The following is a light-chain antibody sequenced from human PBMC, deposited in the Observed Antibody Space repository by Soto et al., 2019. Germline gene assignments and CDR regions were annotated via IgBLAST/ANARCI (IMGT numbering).Light chain of an antibody. CDR1: QSISSN. V-gene: IGKV3-15*01. J-gene: IGKJ4*01. CDR3: QHYYNWPLT. Sequence: EIVMTQSPATLSVSPGESATLSCRASQSISSNLAWYQQKPGHSPRPLIYGASTRATGVPARFSGSGSGTEFTLTISRLQSEDFAVYYCQHYYNWPLTFGGGTKVDI. CDR2: GAS.